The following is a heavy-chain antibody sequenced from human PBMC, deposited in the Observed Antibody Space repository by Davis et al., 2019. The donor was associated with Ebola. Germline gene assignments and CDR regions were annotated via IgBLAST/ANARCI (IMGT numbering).Heavy chain of an antibody. CDR1: GFTFSSYA. CDR3: ARGRLAGNYYYYGMDV. D-gene: IGHD6-13*01. Sequence: GESLKISCAASGFTFSSYAMSWVRQAPGKGLEWVSAISSSGSTIYYADSVKGRFTISRDNAKNSLYLQMNSLRAEDTAVYYCARGRLAGNYYYYGMDVWGQGTTVTVSS. CDR2: ISSSGSTI. V-gene: IGHV3-21*04. J-gene: IGHJ6*02.